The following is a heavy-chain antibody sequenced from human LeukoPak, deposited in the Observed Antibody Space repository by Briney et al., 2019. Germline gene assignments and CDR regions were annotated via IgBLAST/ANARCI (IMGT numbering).Heavy chain of an antibody. D-gene: IGHD4-17*01. CDR2: INPSGGST. CDR1: GYTFTSSY. CDR3: ARDDGYGDYVVGAFDL. J-gene: IGHJ3*01. V-gene: IGHV1-46*01. Sequence: ASVKVSCKAPGYTFTSSYMHWLRQAPGQGFEWMGVINPSGGSTTYAQKFLGRVTMTGDTSTSTVYMELSSLRSEDTAAYYCARDDGYGDYVVGAFDLWGQGTRVTVSS.